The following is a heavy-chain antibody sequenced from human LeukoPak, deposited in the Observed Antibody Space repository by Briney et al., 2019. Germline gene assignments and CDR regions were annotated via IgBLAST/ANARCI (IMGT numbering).Heavy chain of an antibody. J-gene: IGHJ4*02. D-gene: IGHD6-19*01. CDR2: IIPIFGTA. CDR3: ARERRAVAGYFDY. Sequence: ASVKDSCKASGGTFSSYAISWVRQAPGQGLEWMGRIIPIFGTANYAQKFQGRVTITTDESTSTAYMELSSLRSEDTAVYYCARERRAVAGYFDYWGQGTLVTVSS. CDR1: GGTFSSYA. V-gene: IGHV1-69*05.